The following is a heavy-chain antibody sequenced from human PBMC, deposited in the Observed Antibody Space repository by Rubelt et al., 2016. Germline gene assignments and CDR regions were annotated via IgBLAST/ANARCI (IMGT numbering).Heavy chain of an antibody. D-gene: IGHD1-26*01. CDR2: IIPIFGTA. J-gene: IGHJ4*02. V-gene: IGHV1-69*01. Sequence: QVQLVQSGAEVKKPGSSVKVSCKASGGTFSSYAISWVRQAPGQGLEWMGGIIPIFGTANYAQNFQGRVTITADESTGTAYMGLSSLRSEDTAVYYGARGSGSYTFDYWGQGTLVTVSS. CDR3: ARGSGSYTFDY. CDR1: GGTFSSYA.